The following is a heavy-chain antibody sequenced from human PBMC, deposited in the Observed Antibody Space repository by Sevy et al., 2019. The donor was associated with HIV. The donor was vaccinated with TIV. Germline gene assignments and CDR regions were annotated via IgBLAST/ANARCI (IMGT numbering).Heavy chain of an antibody. CDR2: FDPEDGKT. CDR3: AITKDYYDNSGYPFDY. Sequence: ASMKVSCKVSGYTLTKLSMHWVRQAPGKGLEWMGTFDPEDGKTIYAQKFQGRVTMTEDTSMDTAYMKLSSLRSEDTAVFYCAITKDYYDNSGYPFDYWGQGTLVTVSS. J-gene: IGHJ4*02. CDR1: GYTLTKLS. V-gene: IGHV1-24*01. D-gene: IGHD3-22*01.